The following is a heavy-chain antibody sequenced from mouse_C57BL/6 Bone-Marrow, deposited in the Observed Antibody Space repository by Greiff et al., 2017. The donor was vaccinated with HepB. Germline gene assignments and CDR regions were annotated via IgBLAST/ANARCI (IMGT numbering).Heavy chain of an antibody. Sequence: EVQGVESGEGLVKPGGSLKLSCAASGFTFSSYAMSWVRQTPEKRLEWVAYISSGGDYIYYADTVKGRFTISRDNARNTLYLQMSSLKSEDTAMYYCTREEDDDAPDDYAMDDWGQGTSVTVSS. J-gene: IGHJ4*01. V-gene: IGHV5-9-1*02. D-gene: IGHD2-3*01. CDR1: GFTFSSYA. CDR2: ISSGGDYI. CDR3: TREEDDDAPDDYAMDD.